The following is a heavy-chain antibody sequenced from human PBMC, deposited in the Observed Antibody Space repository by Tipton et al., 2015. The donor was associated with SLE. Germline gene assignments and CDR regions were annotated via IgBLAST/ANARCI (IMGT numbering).Heavy chain of an antibody. D-gene: IGHD2-21*01. CDR1: GYSISSGYY. CDR2: INHSGST. Sequence: LRLSCAVSGYSISSGYYWSWIRQPPGKGLEWIGEINHSGSTNYNPSLKSRVTISVDTSKNQFSLKLSSVTAADTAVYYCARDSPQRTWYFDLWGRGTLVTVSS. V-gene: IGHV4-34*01. J-gene: IGHJ2*01. CDR3: ARDSPQRTWYFDL.